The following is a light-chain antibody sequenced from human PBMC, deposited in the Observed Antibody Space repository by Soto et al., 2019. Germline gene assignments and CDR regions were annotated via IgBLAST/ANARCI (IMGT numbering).Light chain of an antibody. CDR3: QVWDTTNPVI. CDR2: GDG. V-gene: IGLV3-21*02. J-gene: IGLJ2*01. Sequence: SYELTQPPSVSVAPGQTARITCGGNNIEIKSVHWYQQKPGQAPVLVVYGDGDRTTGIPERFSGSKSGNTATLTTSRVEAGDEADYYCQVWDTTNPVIFGGGTKLTVL. CDR1: NIEIKS.